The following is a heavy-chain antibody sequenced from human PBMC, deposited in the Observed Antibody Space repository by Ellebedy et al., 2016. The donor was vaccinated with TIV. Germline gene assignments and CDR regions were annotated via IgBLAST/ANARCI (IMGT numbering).Heavy chain of an antibody. J-gene: IGHJ3*02. CDR1: GGSISSGDYY. Sequence: MPSETLSLTCTVSGGSISSGDYYWSWIRQHPGKGLEWIGFIYDSGITYYNPSLKSLLTISVDTSKNQFSLKLSSVTAADTALYYCAAGYYYGSGSYLKPDAFDIWGQGTMVTVSS. V-gene: IGHV4-31*01. CDR3: AAGYYYGSGSYLKPDAFDI. D-gene: IGHD3-10*01. CDR2: IYDSGIT.